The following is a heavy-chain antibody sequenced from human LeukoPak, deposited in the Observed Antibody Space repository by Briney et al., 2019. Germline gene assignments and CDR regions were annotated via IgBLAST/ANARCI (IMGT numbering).Heavy chain of an antibody. D-gene: IGHD6-13*01. Sequence: GRSLRLSCAASGFTFSSYAMHWVRQAPGKGLEWVAVISYDGSNKYYADSVKGRFTISRDNSKNTLYLQMNSLRAEDTAVYYCARVTYSSSWYSDYWGQGTLVTVSS. CDR2: ISYDGSNK. CDR3: ARVTYSSSWYSDY. CDR1: GFTFSSYA. J-gene: IGHJ4*02. V-gene: IGHV3-30*04.